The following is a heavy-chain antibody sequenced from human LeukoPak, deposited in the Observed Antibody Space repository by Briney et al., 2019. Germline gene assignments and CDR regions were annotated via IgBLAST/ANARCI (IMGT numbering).Heavy chain of an antibody. CDR3: ARAHPWSTTRQEGYYYDSSGYSYDY. Sequence: PSETLSLTCAVSGGSISSSNWWSWVRQPPGKGLEWIGEIYHSGSTNYNPSLKSRVTISADKSKNQFSLKRSSVTAADTAVYYCARAHPWSTTRQEGYYYDSSGYSYDYWGQGTLVTVSS. D-gene: IGHD3-22*01. V-gene: IGHV4-4*02. CDR2: IYHSGST. J-gene: IGHJ4*02. CDR1: GGSISSSNW.